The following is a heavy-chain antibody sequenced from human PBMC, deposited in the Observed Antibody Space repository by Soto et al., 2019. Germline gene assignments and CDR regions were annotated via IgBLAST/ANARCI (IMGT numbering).Heavy chain of an antibody. Sequence: PGGSLRLSCAASGFTFSSYAIILFRHSPVKGLEWVSAISGSGGSTYYADSVKGRFTISRDNSKNTLYLQMNSLRAEDTAVYYCAKDVRAPQLSPYFDYWGQGTLVTVSS. CDR3: AKDVRAPQLSPYFDY. CDR1: GFTFSSYA. CDR2: ISGSGGST. J-gene: IGHJ4*02. V-gene: IGHV3-23*01. D-gene: IGHD1-1*01.